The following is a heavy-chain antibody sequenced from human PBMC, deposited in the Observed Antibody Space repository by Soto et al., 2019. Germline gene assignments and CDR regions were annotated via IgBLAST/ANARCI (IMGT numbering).Heavy chain of an antibody. Sequence: SETLSLTCTVSGGSISSYYWSWIRQPPGKGLEWIGYIYYSGSTNYNPSLKSRVTISVDTSKNQFSLKLSSVTAADTAVYYCARDYYGSGSASDYWGQGTLVTVS. V-gene: IGHV4-59*01. CDR3: ARDYYGSGSASDY. CDR1: GGSISSYY. J-gene: IGHJ4*02. CDR2: IYYSGST. D-gene: IGHD3-10*01.